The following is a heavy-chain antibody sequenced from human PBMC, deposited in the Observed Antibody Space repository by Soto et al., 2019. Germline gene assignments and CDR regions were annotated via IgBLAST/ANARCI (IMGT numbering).Heavy chain of an antibody. Sequence: ASVTVSCKASGGTFRNYAITWLRQAPGQGLEWLGRIIPIFGTRDYAQKFQGRVTITADDSTTTAYMELSSLRSDDTAVYYCAKDGGREGYFGNWFDPWGQGTLVTVSS. V-gene: IGHV1-69*13. CDR1: GGTFRNYA. CDR2: IIPIFGTR. CDR3: AKDGGREGYFGNWFDP. D-gene: IGHD2-15*01. J-gene: IGHJ5*02.